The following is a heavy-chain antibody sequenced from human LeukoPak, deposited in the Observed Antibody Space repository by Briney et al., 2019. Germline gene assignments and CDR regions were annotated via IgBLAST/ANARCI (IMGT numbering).Heavy chain of an antibody. CDR2: ISGSGGTT. Sequence: QAGGSLRLSCAASGFTFSSYAMSWVRQAPGKGLEWVSAISGSGGTTYYADSVKGRFTISRDNSKNTLYLEVNSLRAEDTAIYYCAKDPLGCSSTSCQNGFDPWGQGTLVTVSS. D-gene: IGHD2-2*01. CDR3: AKDPLGCSSTSCQNGFDP. J-gene: IGHJ5*02. CDR1: GFTFSSYA. V-gene: IGHV3-23*01.